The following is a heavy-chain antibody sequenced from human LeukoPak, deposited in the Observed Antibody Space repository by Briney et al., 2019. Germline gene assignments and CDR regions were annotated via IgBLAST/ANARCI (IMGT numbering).Heavy chain of an antibody. D-gene: IGHD3-10*01. J-gene: IGHJ1*01. V-gene: IGHV4-59*01. CDR2: IYYSGNT. CDR3: ARGPSYGWAEH. CDR1: GGFISSYY. Sequence: SETLSLTCTVSGGFISSYYWSWIRQPPGKGLEWIGYIYYSGNTNYNPSLNGRVTIAVDTSKNQLSLNLNSVTAADTAVYYCARGPSYGWAEHWGQGTLVTVSS.